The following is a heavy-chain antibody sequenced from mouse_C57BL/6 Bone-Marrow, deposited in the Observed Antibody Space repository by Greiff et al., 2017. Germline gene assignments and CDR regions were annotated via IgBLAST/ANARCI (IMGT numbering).Heavy chain of an antibody. CDR2: INPSNGGT. V-gene: IGHV1-53*01. CDR1: GYTFTSYW. D-gene: IGHD1-1*01. CDR3: ARRGPRGSSYEGFAY. Sequence: VQLQQPGTELVKPGASVQLSCKASGYTFTSYWMHWVKQRPGQGLEWIGNINPSNGGTNYNEKFKSKATLTVDKSSSTAYMQRSSLTSEDSAVYYCARRGPRGSSYEGFAYWGQGTLVTVSA. J-gene: IGHJ3*01.